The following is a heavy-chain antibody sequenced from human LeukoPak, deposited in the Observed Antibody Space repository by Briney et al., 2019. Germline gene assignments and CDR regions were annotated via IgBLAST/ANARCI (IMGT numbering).Heavy chain of an antibody. CDR1: GYSFSTYS. CDR2: ISTGSSSI. CDR3: ARSFYDSSGYPNFDY. D-gene: IGHD3-22*01. V-gene: IGHV3-21*01. Sequence: PGGSLRLSCSASGYSFSTYSRNWVRQAPGKGLGWVSFISTGSSSIYYADSLKGRFTISRDNAKKSLYLQMNSLRAEDTAVYFCARSFYDSSGYPNFDYWGQGTLVTVSS. J-gene: IGHJ4*02.